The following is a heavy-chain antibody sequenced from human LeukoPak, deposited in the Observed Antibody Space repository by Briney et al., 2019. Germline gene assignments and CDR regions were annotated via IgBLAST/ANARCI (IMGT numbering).Heavy chain of an antibody. J-gene: IGHJ3*02. CDR2: IYQSGST. CDR3: ATGFDAFDI. Sequence: AGTLSLTCTVSGVSISGYCWSWIRQPPGKGLEWVGYIYQSGSTKYNPSIKSRVTISVDTSTNQFSLKLSSVNAADTAVYYCATGFDAFDIWGQGTMVTVSS. CDR1: GVSISGYC. V-gene: IGHV4-59*01.